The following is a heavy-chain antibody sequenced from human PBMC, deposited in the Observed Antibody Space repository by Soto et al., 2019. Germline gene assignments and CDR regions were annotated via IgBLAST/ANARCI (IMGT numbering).Heavy chain of an antibody. CDR3: ARARGGDSGDYASLFDR. CDR1: GGSVSIGDYL. V-gene: IGHV4-30-4*01. CDR2: IHDSGNT. J-gene: IGHJ5*02. D-gene: IGHD4-17*01. Sequence: PSETLSLTCTVFGGSVSIGDYLWGWIRQRPGQGLEWIGYIHDSGNTYYNPSLKSRVTISLDTSKNQFSLKVTSMTAADTAVYFCARARGGDSGDYASLFDRWGQGNLVTSPQ.